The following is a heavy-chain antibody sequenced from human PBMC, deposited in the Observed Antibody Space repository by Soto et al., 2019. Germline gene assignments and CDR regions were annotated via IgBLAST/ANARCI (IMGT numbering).Heavy chain of an antibody. J-gene: IGHJ4*02. CDR1: GGSFSGYY. V-gene: IGHV4-34*01. CDR3: ARGMTYDY. CDR2: INHSRST. Sequence: SETLSLTCAVYGGSFSGYYWSWIRQPPGKGLEWIGEINHSRSTNYNPSLKSRVTISVDTSKNQFSLKLSSVTAADTAVYYCARGMTYDYWGQGTLVTVSS.